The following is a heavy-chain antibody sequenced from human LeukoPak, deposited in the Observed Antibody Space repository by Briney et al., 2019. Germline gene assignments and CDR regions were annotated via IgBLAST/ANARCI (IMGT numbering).Heavy chain of an antibody. V-gene: IGHV1-3*01. Sequence: ASVKVSCKASGYTFTSYAMHWVRQAPGQRLEWMGWINAGNGNTKYSQKFQGRVTITRDTSASTAYMELSSLRSEDTAVYYCARDNRYCSSTSCYGSYSDGMDVWGKGTTVTVSS. D-gene: IGHD2-2*01. CDR3: ARDNRYCSSTSCYGSYSDGMDV. CDR1: GYTFTSYA. CDR2: INAGNGNT. J-gene: IGHJ6*04.